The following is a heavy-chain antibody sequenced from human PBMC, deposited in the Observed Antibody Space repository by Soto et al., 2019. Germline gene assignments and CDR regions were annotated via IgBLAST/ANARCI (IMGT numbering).Heavy chain of an antibody. Sequence: QVQLVLSGAEVKKPGSSVKVSCKASGGTFSSYTISWVRQAPGQGLEWMGRIIPILGIANYAQKFQGRVTITADKSTSTAYMELSSLRSEDTAVYYCATNPSLEAAGTAAYDYWGQGTLVTVSS. J-gene: IGHJ4*02. CDR1: GGTFSSYT. CDR2: IIPILGIA. V-gene: IGHV1-69*02. D-gene: IGHD6-13*01. CDR3: ATNPSLEAAGTAAYDY.